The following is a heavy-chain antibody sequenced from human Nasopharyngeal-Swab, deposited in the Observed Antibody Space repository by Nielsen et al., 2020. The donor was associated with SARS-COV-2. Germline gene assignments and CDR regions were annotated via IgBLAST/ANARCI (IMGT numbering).Heavy chain of an antibody. Sequence: GSLRLSCAVYGGSFSGHQWSWVRQPPGKGLGWIGEVNHGGGTNYNPSLKSRVTISVATSKNQFSLKLSSVTAADTAVYYCARGGAGVVPAPVLGLGPYYSYYYMDVWGKGTTVTVSS. CDR3: ARGGAGVVPAPVLGLGPYYSYYYMDV. D-gene: IGHD2-2*01. V-gene: IGHV4-34*01. CDR1: GGSFSGHQ. CDR2: VNHGGGT. J-gene: IGHJ6*03.